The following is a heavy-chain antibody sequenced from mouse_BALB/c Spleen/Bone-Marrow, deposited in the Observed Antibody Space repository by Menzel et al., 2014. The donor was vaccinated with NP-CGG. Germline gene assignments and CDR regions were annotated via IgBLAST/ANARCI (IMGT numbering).Heavy chain of an antibody. D-gene: IGHD4-1*01. CDR3: ARWEYYAMDL. Sequence: EVKLVDSGAELVKTGAPVKLSCTASGFNIKDTYMHWVKQRPEQGLEWIGRIDPANGNTKYDPKFQGKATITADTSSNTAYLQLSSLTSEDTAVYYCARWEYYAMDLCDHAATITVST. V-gene: IGHV14-3*02. J-gene: IGHJ4*01. CDR1: GFNIKDTY. CDR2: IDPANGNT.